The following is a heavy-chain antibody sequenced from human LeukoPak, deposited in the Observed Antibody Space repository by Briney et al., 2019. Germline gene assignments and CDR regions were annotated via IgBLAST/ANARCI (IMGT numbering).Heavy chain of an antibody. V-gene: IGHV4-59*01. J-gene: IGHJ4*02. D-gene: IGHD3-9*01. CDR2: IYYSGNT. CDR1: GGSISSYY. CDR3: VRGPGVRYFDS. Sequence: SETLSLTCTVSGGSISSYYWSWIRQPPGRGLEWIGYIYYSGNTNYNPSLKSRVTISVDTSKNQFSLKLSSVTAADTAVYYCVRGPGVRYFDSWGQGTLVTVSS.